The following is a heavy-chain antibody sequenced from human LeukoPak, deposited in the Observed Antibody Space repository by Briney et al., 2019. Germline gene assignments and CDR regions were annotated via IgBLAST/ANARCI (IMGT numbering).Heavy chain of an antibody. Sequence: GGSLRLSCAASGFIVSSNYMSWVRQAPGKGLEWVAVIWYDGSNKYYADSVKGRFTISRDNSKNTLYLQMNSLRAEDTAVYYCARVPSSWYGDYYYGMDVWGQGTTVTVSS. CDR2: IWYDGSNK. D-gene: IGHD6-13*01. CDR3: ARVPSSWYGDYYYGMDV. CDR1: GFIVSSNY. J-gene: IGHJ6*02. V-gene: IGHV3-33*08.